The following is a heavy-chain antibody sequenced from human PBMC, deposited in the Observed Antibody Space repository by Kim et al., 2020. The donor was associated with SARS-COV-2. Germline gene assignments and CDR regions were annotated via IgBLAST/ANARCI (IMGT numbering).Heavy chain of an antibody. CDR1: GYTFTGYY. D-gene: IGHD3-10*01. J-gene: IGHJ4*02. CDR2: INPNSGGT. Sequence: ASVKVSCKASGYTFTGYYMHWVRQAPGQGLEWMGRINPNSGGTNYAQKFQGRVTMTRDTSISTAYMELSRLRSDDTAVYYCARSGITMVRGVIIPAYWGQGTLVTVSS. CDR3: ARSGITMVRGVIIPAY. V-gene: IGHV1-2*06.